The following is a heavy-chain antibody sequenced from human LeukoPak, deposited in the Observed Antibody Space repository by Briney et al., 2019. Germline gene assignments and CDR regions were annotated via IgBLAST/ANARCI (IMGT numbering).Heavy chain of an antibody. V-gene: IGHV3-21*01. CDR3: ARVIAAAGISWFDP. CDR2: ISSSSSYI. CDR1: GFTFSSYS. D-gene: IGHD6-13*01. J-gene: IGHJ5*02. Sequence: PRGSLRLSRAASGFTFSSYSMNWVRQAPGKGLEWVSSISSSSSYIYYADSVKGRFTISRDNAKNSLYLQMNSLRAEDTAVYYCARVIAAAGISWFDPWGQGTLVTVSS.